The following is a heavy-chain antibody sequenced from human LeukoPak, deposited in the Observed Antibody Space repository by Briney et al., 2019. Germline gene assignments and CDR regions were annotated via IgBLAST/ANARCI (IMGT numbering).Heavy chain of an antibody. Sequence: GSLRLSCAASGFTFSSYAMHWVRQAPGKGLEWVAVISYDGSNKYYADSVKGRFTISRDNSKNTLYLQMNSLRAEDTAVYYCARKLPPAITIFGVVIKEEYYFDYWGQGTLVTVSS. J-gene: IGHJ4*02. V-gene: IGHV3-30-3*01. CDR2: ISYDGSNK. D-gene: IGHD3-3*01. CDR3: ARKLPPAITIFGVVIKEEYYFDY. CDR1: GFTFSSYA.